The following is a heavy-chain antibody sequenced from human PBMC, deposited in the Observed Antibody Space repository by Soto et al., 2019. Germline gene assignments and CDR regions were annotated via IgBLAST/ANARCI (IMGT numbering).Heavy chain of an antibody. CDR3: ATYHSDYDGNH. CDR1: GYTLNEVA. CDR2: FDPDEAET. V-gene: IGHV1-24*01. Sequence: QVQLVQSGAEVKKPGASVKVSCKVSGYTLNEVAMHWVRQAPGKGLEWLGGFDPDEAETIYAQHFQGRGTMTEDTATDTVYRELSSLRAEDTALYFCATYHSDYDGNHWGQGTMVAVSS. D-gene: IGHD4-4*01. J-gene: IGHJ5*02.